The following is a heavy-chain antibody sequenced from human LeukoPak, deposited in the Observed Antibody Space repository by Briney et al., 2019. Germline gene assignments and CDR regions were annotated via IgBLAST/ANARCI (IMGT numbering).Heavy chain of an antibody. V-gene: IGHV3-13*01. CDR1: GFTFSSYD. CDR3: ARARTTVVTPGEKYYYYYMDV. CDR2: IGTAGDT. J-gene: IGHJ6*03. D-gene: IGHD4-23*01. Sequence: PGGSLRLSCAASGFTFSSYDMHWVRQATGKGLEWVSAIGTAGDTYYPGSVKGRFTISRENAKNSLYLQMNSLRAGDTAVYYCARARTTVVTPGEKYYYYYMDVWGKGTTVTVSS.